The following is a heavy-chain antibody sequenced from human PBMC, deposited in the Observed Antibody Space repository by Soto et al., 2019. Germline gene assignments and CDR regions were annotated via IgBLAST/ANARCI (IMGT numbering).Heavy chain of an antibody. CDR1: GSSFTTYY. CDR2: INPSGGRT. Sequence: ASVKVSCKASGSSFTTYYMHWVRQAPGQGLEWMGIINPSGGRTTYAQKFQGRVTMTRDTSTSKFHMELSSLTYQDTALHYCAGLYHYESSGYYDDWGQGTLVTVSS. V-gene: IGHV1-46*01. J-gene: IGHJ4*02. D-gene: IGHD3-22*01. CDR3: AGLYHYESSGYYDD.